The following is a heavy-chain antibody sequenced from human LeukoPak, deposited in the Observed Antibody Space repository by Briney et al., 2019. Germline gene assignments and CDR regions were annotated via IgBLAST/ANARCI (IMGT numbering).Heavy chain of an antibody. V-gene: IGHV3-15*05. CDR1: GFTFSNAW. D-gene: IGHD2-2*01. Sequence: GGSLRLSCAASGFTFSNAWLTWVRQAPGKGLEWVGRIYRNADGGTTDYTAPVKGRFTISRDDSKNTLYLQMNSLKTEDTAVYYCTTDSYCSTTTCYASSNYYYGLDAWGQGTSVTVSS. CDR2: IYRNADGGTT. CDR3: TTDSYCSTTTCYASSNYYYGLDA. J-gene: IGHJ6*02.